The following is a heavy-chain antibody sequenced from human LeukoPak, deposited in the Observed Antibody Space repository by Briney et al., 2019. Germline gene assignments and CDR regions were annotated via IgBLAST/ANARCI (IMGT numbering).Heavy chain of an antibody. V-gene: IGHV1-18*01. J-gene: IGHJ4*02. Sequence: ASVKVSCKASGYTFTSYGISWVRQAPGQGLEWMGWISAYNGNTNYAQKLQGRVTMTTDTSTSTAYMELRSLRSDDTAVYYCARDQYYDSSGYYPPLGYWGQGTLVTVSS. CDR3: ARDQYYDSSGYYPPLGY. CDR2: ISAYNGNT. D-gene: IGHD3-22*01. CDR1: GYTFTSYG.